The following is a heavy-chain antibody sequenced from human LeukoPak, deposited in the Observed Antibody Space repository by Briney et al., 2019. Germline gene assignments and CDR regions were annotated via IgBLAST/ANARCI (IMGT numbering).Heavy chain of an antibody. D-gene: IGHD3-10*01. CDR1: GVSISNRNSY. CDR2: ISYSGNT. Sequence: PSETLSLTCTVSGVSISNRNSYWGWIRQSPGMELEWIGTISYSGNTLYNPSLKSRITISMDTSKNQFSLRLNSVTAADTAVYFCARRFSYGSGRYGMDVWGQGTTVTVSS. J-gene: IGHJ6*02. V-gene: IGHV4-39*01. CDR3: ARRFSYGSGRYGMDV.